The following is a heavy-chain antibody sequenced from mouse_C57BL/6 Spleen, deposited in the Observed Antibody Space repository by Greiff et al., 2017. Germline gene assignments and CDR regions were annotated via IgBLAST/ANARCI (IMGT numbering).Heavy chain of an antibody. J-gene: IGHJ3*01. CDR3: ARGNSWFAC. CDR2: IDPEDGET. Sequence: AQLQPSGAELVKPGASVKLSCTASGFNIKVYYMHWVKQRTEQGLVSIGRIDPEDGETTYAPKFQGKATIPADTSSNTAYLQVSSLTSEDTAVYYCARGNSWFACRGQGTLVTGSA. CDR1: GFNIKVYY. V-gene: IGHV14-2*01.